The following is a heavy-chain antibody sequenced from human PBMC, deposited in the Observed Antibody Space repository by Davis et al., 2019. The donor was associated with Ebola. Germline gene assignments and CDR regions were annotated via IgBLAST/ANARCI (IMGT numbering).Heavy chain of an antibody. Sequence: GESLKISCKDSGNSFTSHWIGWVRQMPGKGLEWMGIIYTGDSDTRYSPSFRGQVTISADKSIKTAFLHWSSLKASDTAMYYCASLRRTITGMDDAFDIWGQGTMVTVSP. D-gene: IGHD2-8*02. CDR1: GNSFTSHW. CDR3: ASLRRTITGMDDAFDI. CDR2: IYTGDSDT. J-gene: IGHJ3*02. V-gene: IGHV5-51*01.